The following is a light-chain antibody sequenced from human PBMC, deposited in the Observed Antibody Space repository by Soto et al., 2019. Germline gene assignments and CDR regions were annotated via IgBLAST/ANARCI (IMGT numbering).Light chain of an antibody. CDR3: QQSYRSPPT. CDR2: AAS. Sequence: DIQMTQSPSSLSASVGDRVTITCRASQSISSNLNWYQQKPGKVPKLLIYAASSLQSGVPSRFSGSGSGTDFTLTISSLQPEDFATYYCQQSYRSPPTFGQGTRVEIK. J-gene: IGKJ1*01. CDR1: QSISSN. V-gene: IGKV1-39*01.